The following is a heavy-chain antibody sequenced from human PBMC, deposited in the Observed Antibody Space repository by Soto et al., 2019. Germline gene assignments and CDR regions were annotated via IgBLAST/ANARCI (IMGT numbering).Heavy chain of an antibody. CDR1: GYSFTSYW. D-gene: IGHD6-6*01. Sequence: GESLKISCKGSGYSFTSYWIGWVRQMPGKGLEWMGIIYPGDSDTRYSPSFQGQVTISAAKSISTAYLQWSSLKASDTAMYYCARRRRGSKWEHPSQQLDGNFNAEGAFDIWGQGTMVTVSS. J-gene: IGHJ3*02. V-gene: IGHV5-51*01. CDR3: ARRRRGSKWEHPSQQLDGNFNAEGAFDI. CDR2: IYPGDSDT.